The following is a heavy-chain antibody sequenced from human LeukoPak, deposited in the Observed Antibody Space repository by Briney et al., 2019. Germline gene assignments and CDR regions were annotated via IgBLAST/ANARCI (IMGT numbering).Heavy chain of an antibody. CDR1: GGTFTSYG. V-gene: IGHV1-18*01. CDR3: ARGDLPYDSSVYHRVFDY. D-gene: IGHD3-22*01. Sequence: ASVKVSCKASGGTFTSYGISWVRQAPGQGLEWMGWISAYNGNTNYAQKLQGRVTMTTDTSTSTAYMELRSLRSDDTAVYYCARGDLPYDSSVYHRVFDYWGQGTLVTVSS. CDR2: ISAYNGNT. J-gene: IGHJ4*02.